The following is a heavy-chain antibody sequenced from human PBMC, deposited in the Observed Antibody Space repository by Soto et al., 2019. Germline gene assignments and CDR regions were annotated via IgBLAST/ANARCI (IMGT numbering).Heavy chain of an antibody. CDR2: ISAYNGNT. Sequence: AASVKVSCKASGYTFTIYGISWVRQAPGQGLEWMGWISAYNGNTNYAQKLQGRVAMTTDTSTSTAYMELSSLRSDDTAVYYCARGYYYDSSGPLEWGQGTMVTVSS. CDR1: GYTFTIYG. V-gene: IGHV1-18*04. J-gene: IGHJ3*01. CDR3: ARGYYYDSSGPLE. D-gene: IGHD3-22*01.